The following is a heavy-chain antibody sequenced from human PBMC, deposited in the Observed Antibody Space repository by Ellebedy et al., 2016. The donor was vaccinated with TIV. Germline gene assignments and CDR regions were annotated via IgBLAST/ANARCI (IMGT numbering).Heavy chain of an antibody. CDR2: FYYSGST. Sequence: MPSETLSLTCTVSGGSISSDAFYWTWIRQQPGKGLEWIGNFYYSGSTYYRPSLKTRVTISLDTSNNQFSLRLNSVTAADTAVYYCARDEGGSGSLSYWGQGSLVTVSS. J-gene: IGHJ4*02. CDR1: GGSISSDAFY. V-gene: IGHV4-31*03. CDR3: ARDEGGSGSLSY. D-gene: IGHD3-10*01.